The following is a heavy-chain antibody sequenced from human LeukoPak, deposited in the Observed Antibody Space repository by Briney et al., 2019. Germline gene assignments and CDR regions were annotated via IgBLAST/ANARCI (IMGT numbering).Heavy chain of an antibody. V-gene: IGHV3-30*03. CDR1: GFTFSSYG. CDR3: ARDYNYLD. D-gene: IGHD1-1*01. J-gene: IGHJ4*02. CDR2: ISYDGSNK. Sequence: PGGSLRLSCAASGFTFSSYGMHWVRQAPGKGLEWVAVISYDGSNKYYADSVKGRFTISRDNAKNSLYLQMNSLRAEDTAVYYCARDYNYLDWGQGTLVTVSS.